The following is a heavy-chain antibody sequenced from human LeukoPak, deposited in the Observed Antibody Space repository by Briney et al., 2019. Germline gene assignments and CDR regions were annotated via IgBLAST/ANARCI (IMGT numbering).Heavy chain of an antibody. J-gene: IGHJ4*02. D-gene: IGHD3-9*01. Sequence: PGGSLRLSCAASGFTVSNNYMSWVRQAPGKGLEWVSVIYSVNRTSYADSVKGRFTISRDNAKNSLYLQMNSLRAEDTAVYYCAGTGYDIIFDYWGQGTLVTVSS. V-gene: IGHV3-66*01. CDR3: AGTGYDIIFDY. CDR1: GFTVSNNY. CDR2: IYSVNRT.